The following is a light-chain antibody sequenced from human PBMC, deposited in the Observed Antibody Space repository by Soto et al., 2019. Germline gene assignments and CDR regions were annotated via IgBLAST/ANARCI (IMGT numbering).Light chain of an antibody. J-gene: IGKJ4*01. CDR3: HQYDSSPLT. CDR2: GAS. CDR1: QSVRNN. V-gene: IGKV3-20*01. Sequence: EIMMTQSPATLSVSPGERATLSCRASQSVRNNIAWYQQKPGQAPRLLIYGASSRATGIPDRFSGSGSGTDFTLTISRLEPEDFAVYYCHQYDSSPLTFGGGTKVEIK.